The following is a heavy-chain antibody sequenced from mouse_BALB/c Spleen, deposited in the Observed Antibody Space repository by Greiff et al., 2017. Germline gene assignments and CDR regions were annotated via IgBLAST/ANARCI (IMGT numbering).Heavy chain of an antibody. J-gene: IGHJ2*01. CDR3: ARTYYGNYERVDY. V-gene: IGHV1S81*02. CDR1: GYTFTSYW. Sequence: VQLQQPGAELVKPGASVKLSCKASGYTFTSYWMHWVKQRPGQGLEWIGEINPSNGRTNYNEKFKSKATLTVDKSSSTAYMQLSSLTSEDSAVYYCARTYYGNYERVDYWGQGTTLTVSS. D-gene: IGHD2-1*01. CDR2: INPSNGRT.